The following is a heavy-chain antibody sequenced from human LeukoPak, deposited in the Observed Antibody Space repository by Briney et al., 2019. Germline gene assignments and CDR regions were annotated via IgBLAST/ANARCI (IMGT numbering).Heavy chain of an antibody. V-gene: IGHV3-7*05. CDR3: AKTPYSNGWYYFDA. D-gene: IGHD6-19*01. Sequence: GGSLRLSCAASGFTFSSYWMTWVRQAPGKGLEWVAKIKQDGSEKYYVDSVKGRFTISRDNSKNTLYLQMNSLRAEDTAVYYCAKTPYSNGWYYFDAWGQGTLVTVSS. J-gene: IGHJ4*02. CDR1: GFTFSSYW. CDR2: IKQDGSEK.